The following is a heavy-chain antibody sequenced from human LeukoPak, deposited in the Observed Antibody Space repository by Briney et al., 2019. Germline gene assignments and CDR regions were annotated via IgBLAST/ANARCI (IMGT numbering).Heavy chain of an antibody. Sequence: SETLSLTCTVSGDSISSRDYYWGWIRQPPGKGLEWIASIYYSGTTHYNPSHQSRVTMSVDTSKNQFSLKLSSVTAADTAVYYCARVNTQGVSSPWGQGILVTVSS. CDR3: ARVNTQGVSSP. V-gene: IGHV4-39*01. CDR2: IYYSGTT. CDR1: GDSISSRDYY. D-gene: IGHD2-15*01. J-gene: IGHJ5*02.